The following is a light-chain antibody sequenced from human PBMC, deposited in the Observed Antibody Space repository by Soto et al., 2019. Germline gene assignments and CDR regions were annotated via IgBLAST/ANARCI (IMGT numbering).Light chain of an antibody. J-gene: IGLJ1*01. V-gene: IGLV2-11*01. CDR3: CSYAGSYTSFV. CDR2: DVS. Sequence: QSVLTQPRSVSGSPGQSVTISCTGTSSDVGGYNYVSWYQQHPGKAPKLMIYDVSKRPSGVPYRFSGSKSGNTASLTISGLQAEDEADYYCCSYAGSYTSFVFGTGTKVTVL. CDR1: SSDVGGYNY.